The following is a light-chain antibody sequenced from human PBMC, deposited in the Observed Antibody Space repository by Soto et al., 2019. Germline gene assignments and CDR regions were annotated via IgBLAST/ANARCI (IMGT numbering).Light chain of an antibody. CDR3: QQYNNWWK. J-gene: IGKJ1*01. Sequence: EIVMTQSPATLSVSPGERATLSCRASQSVSSNLAWYQQKPGQAPRLLIYGASTRATGIPARFSGSGSGTEFTLTISSLQSEDFAVYYCQQYNNWWKFGQGTKVGIK. CDR1: QSVSSN. V-gene: IGKV3-15*01. CDR2: GAS.